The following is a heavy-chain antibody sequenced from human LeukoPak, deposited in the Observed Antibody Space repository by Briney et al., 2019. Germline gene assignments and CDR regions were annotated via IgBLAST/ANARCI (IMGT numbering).Heavy chain of an antibody. CDR3: AGDWHIFVGISGYLSDY. CDR2: IYSGGST. CDR1: GFTVSSNY. D-gene: IGHD3-22*01. Sequence: GGSLRLSCAASGFTVSSNYMSWVRQAPGKGLEWVSVIYSGGSTYYADSVKGRFTISRDNSKNTLYLQMNSLRAEDTAVYYCAGDWHIFVGISGYLSDYWGQGTLVTVS. V-gene: IGHV3-53*01. J-gene: IGHJ4*02.